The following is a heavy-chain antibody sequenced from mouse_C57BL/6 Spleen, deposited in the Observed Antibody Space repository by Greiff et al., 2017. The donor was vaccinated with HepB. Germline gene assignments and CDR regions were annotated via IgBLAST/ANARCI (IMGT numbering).Heavy chain of an antibody. CDR3: ALGDYSNPGFAY. V-gene: IGHV1-50*01. CDR2: IDPSDSYT. CDR1: GYTFTSYW. J-gene: IGHJ3*01. Sequence: QVQLQQPGAELVKPGASVKLSCKASGYTFTSYWMQWVKQRPGQGLEWIGEIDPSDSYTNYNQKFKGKATLTVDTSSSTAYMQLSSLTSEDSAVYYCALGDYSNPGFAYWGQGTLVTVSA. D-gene: IGHD2-5*01.